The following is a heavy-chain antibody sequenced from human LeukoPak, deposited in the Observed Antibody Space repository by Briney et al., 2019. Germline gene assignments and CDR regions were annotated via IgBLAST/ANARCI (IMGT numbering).Heavy chain of an antibody. V-gene: IGHV3-11*01. CDR2: ISSSGSTI. J-gene: IGHJ4*02. Sequence: PGGSLRLSCAASGFTFSDYYMSWVRQAPGKGLEWVSYISSSGSTIYYADSVKGRFTISRDNAKNSLYLQMNSLRAEDTAVYYCARVRGIAARFFDYWGQGTLVTVSS. D-gene: IGHD6-6*01. CDR1: GFTFSDYY. CDR3: ARVRGIAARFFDY.